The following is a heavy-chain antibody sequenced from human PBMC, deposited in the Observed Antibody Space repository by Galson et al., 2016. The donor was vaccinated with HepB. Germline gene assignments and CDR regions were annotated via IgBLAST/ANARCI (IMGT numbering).Heavy chain of an antibody. J-gene: IGHJ4*02. V-gene: IGHV1-69*06. Sequence: SVKVSCKASEDTFSSYAFNWVRQAPGQGLEWMGGILPLFGTSNYAQKFQGRVTITADKSTSTAYMQLSSLRSEDTAVYYCATSLGLMASTSFDYWGQGTLLTVSS. CDR1: EDTFSSYA. CDR2: ILPLFGTS. CDR3: ATSLGLMASTSFDY. D-gene: IGHD5-24*01.